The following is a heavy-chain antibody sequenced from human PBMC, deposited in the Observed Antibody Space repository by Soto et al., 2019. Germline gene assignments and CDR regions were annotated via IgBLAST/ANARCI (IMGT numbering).Heavy chain of an antibody. Sequence: PGGSLRLSCAASGFTASSNYMSWVRQAPGKGLEWVSVIYSGGSTYYADSVKGRFTISRDNSKNTLYLQMNSLRAEDTAVYYCARVISSSSWYDFYYYYGMDVWGQGTTVTVSS. CDR1: GFTASSNY. D-gene: IGHD6-13*01. V-gene: IGHV3-53*01. CDR3: ARVISSSSWYDFYYYYGMDV. J-gene: IGHJ6*02. CDR2: IYSGGST.